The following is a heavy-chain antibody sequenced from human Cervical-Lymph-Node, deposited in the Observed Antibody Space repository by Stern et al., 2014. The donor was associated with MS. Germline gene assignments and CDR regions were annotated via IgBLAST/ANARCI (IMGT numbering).Heavy chain of an antibody. V-gene: IGHV3-74*01. CDR1: GFTFSSYW. CDR3: ARGIAGYYGVDV. D-gene: IGHD6-13*01. J-gene: IGHJ6*02. Sequence: VQLVESGGCLVQPGGSLRLSCAASGFTFSSYWMHWVRQAPGKGLVWVSRINSDESTTNYADSVKGRFTITRDNAKNTVYLQMNSLRVEDTAVYYCARGIAGYYGVDVWGQGTTVTVSS. CDR2: INSDESTT.